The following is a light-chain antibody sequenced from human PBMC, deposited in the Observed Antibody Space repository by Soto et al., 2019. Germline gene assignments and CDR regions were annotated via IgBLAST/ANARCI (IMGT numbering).Light chain of an antibody. CDR3: QERRNCPPLS. V-gene: IGKV3-11*01. CDR1: QRIRDT. J-gene: IGKJ4*01. CDR2: GAS. Sequence: QRIRDTLAWYQKKPGQAPRLLIYGASNRATGIPARFSGSGSGIVFNLNISSVEPEESAVSCCQERRNCPPLSFGAGTKVDIK.